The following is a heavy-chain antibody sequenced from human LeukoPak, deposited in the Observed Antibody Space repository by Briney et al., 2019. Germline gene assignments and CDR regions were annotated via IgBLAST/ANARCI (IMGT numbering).Heavy chain of an antibody. V-gene: IGHV4-61*08. CDR3: AREVYYYGSGSTSPAFDI. CDR1: GGSISSGGYY. CDR2: IYYSGST. J-gene: IGHJ3*02. D-gene: IGHD3-10*01. Sequence: PSETLSLTCTVSGGSISSGGYYWSWIRQPPGKGLEWIGYIYYSGSTNYNPSLKSRVTISVDTSKNQFSLKLSSVTAADTAVYYCAREVYYYGSGSTSPAFDIWGQGTMVTVSS.